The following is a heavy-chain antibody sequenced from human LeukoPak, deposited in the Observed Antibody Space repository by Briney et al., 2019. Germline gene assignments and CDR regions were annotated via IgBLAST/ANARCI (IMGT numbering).Heavy chain of an antibody. V-gene: IGHV4-59*01. J-gene: IGHJ4*02. D-gene: IGHD6-19*01. CDR3: ARGVAGWYYFDY. Sequence: SETLSLTCTVSGGSISSYHWSWFRQSPGKGLEWIGYIYNSGSANYNPSLRSRVTISIDTSKKQFSLKLSSVTAADMAVYYCARGVAGWYYFDYWGQGTLVTVSS. CDR1: GGSISSYH. CDR2: IYNSGSA.